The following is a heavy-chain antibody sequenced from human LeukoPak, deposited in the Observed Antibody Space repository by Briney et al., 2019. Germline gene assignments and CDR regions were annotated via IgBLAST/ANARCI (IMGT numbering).Heavy chain of an antibody. CDR3: ARWTKNYFDY. V-gene: IGHV4-39*01. CDR1: GGSISSDSFY. Sequence: SETLSLTCSVSGGSISSDSFYWGWIRQPPGKGLEWIGSMYYSGSTYYNPSLKSRVTISVDTSKNQFSLKLSSVTAADTAVYYCARWTKNYFDYWGQGTLVTVSS. J-gene: IGHJ4*02. CDR2: MYYSGST. D-gene: IGHD3/OR15-3a*01.